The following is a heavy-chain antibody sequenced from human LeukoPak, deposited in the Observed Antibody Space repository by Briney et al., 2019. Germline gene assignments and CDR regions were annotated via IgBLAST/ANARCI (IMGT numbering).Heavy chain of an antibody. D-gene: IGHD2-15*01. CDR1: GFTFNDYA. J-gene: IGHJ4*02. CDR2: ISWNSGRR. V-gene: IGHV3-9*01. CDR3: ARGSVGTPPPFDY. Sequence: PGGSLRLSCAASGFTFNDYAMHWVRQAPGKGLEWASGISWNSGRRGYADSVKGRFTISRDNAKNSLYLQMHSLRIEDTAVYYCARGSVGTPPPFDYWGQGTLVTVSS.